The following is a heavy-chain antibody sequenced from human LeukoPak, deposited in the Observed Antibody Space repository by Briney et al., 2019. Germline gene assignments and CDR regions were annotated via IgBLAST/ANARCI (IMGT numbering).Heavy chain of an antibody. CDR1: GGSISSNSYY. Sequence: SETLSLTCTVSGGSISSNSYYWGWIRQPPGKGLEWIGSFHYSGTYYNPSLKSRVTISVDTSKNQFSLKLSSVTAADTAVYYCHSDSIDYWGQGTVVTVSS. CDR2: FHYSGT. D-gene: IGHD2/OR15-2a*01. V-gene: IGHV4-39*07. CDR3: HSDSIDY. J-gene: IGHJ4*02.